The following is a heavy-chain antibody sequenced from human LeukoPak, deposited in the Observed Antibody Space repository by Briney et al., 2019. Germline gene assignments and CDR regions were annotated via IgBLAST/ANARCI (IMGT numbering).Heavy chain of an antibody. V-gene: IGHV3-48*03. Sequence: PGGSLRLSCAASGFTFSSYEMNWVRQAPGKGLEWVSYISSSGSTIYYADSVKGRFTISRDNAKNSLYLQMNSLRAEDTAVYYCAKDGLWIGEKKANMDVWGKGTTVTVSS. CDR2: ISSSGSTI. D-gene: IGHD3-10*01. CDR1: GFTFSSYE. CDR3: AKDGLWIGEKKANMDV. J-gene: IGHJ6*03.